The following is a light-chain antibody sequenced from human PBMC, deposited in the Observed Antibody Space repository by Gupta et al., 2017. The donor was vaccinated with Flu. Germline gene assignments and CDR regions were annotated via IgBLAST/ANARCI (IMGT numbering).Light chain of an antibody. Sequence: SSSNIGINYVYWYQHLPGTAPKLLIGNEYQRPSGVPDRLSGSKSGTSASLAISGLRSEDEGDYYCAAWDDSLSLWVFGGGTKLTVL. J-gene: IGLJ3*02. CDR2: NEY. V-gene: IGLV1-47*01. CDR3: AAWDDSLSLWV. CDR1: SSNIGINY.